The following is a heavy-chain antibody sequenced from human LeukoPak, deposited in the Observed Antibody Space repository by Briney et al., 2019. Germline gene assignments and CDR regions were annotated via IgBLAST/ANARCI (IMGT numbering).Heavy chain of an antibody. D-gene: IGHD5-12*01. Sequence: SETLSLTCTVSGGSISGYYWSWIRQPPGKGLEWIGEINHSGSTNYNPSLKSRVTISVDTSKNQFSLKLSSVTAADTAVYYCARVLYSGYDSGFLGPFDYWGQGTLVTVSS. CDR2: INHSGST. CDR1: GGSISGYY. V-gene: IGHV4-34*01. CDR3: ARVLYSGYDSGFLGPFDY. J-gene: IGHJ4*02.